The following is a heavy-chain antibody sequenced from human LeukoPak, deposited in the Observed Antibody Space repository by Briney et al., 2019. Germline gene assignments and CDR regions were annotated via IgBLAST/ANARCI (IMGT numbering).Heavy chain of an antibody. Sequence: SETLSLTCTVSGGSISSGGYYWSWIRQPPGKGLEWIGYIYYSGSTNYNPSLKSRVTISVDTSKNQFSLKLSSVTAADTAVYYCARLPGSGHDAFDIWGQGTMVTVSS. CDR1: GGSISSGGYY. J-gene: IGHJ3*02. CDR2: IYYSGST. CDR3: ARLPGSGHDAFDI. D-gene: IGHD2-15*01. V-gene: IGHV4-61*08.